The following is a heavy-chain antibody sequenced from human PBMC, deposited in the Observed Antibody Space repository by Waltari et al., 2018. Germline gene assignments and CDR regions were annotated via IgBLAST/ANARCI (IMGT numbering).Heavy chain of an antibody. CDR3: ATQASISSPSF. CDR2: IRFDGGQK. Sequence: QVQLVESGGGVVLPGGALSIPWKASGFIFSRQDMNWVRQAPGMGLEWVSLIRFDGGQKFYADTVKGRFTVSRDNSRDTLYLHMESLRSGDTATYFCATQASISSPSFWGRGTLVTVSS. J-gene: IGHJ4*02. V-gene: IGHV3-30*02. CDR1: GFIFSRQD. D-gene: IGHD3-16*02.